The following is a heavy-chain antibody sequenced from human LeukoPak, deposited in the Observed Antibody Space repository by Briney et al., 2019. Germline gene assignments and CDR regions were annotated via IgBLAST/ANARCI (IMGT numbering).Heavy chain of an antibody. Sequence: SETLSLTCTVSGGSISSYYWSWIRQPAGKGLEWIGRIYTSGSTNNNPSLKSRVTMSVDTSKNQISLKLSSVTAADTAVYYCARDCSSTSCYGPFDYWGQGTLVTVSS. CDR2: IYTSGST. D-gene: IGHD2-2*01. V-gene: IGHV4-4*07. CDR1: GGSISSYY. CDR3: ARDCSSTSCYGPFDY. J-gene: IGHJ4*02.